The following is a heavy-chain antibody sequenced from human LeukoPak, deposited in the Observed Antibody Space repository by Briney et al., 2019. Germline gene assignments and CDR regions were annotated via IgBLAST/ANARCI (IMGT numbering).Heavy chain of an antibody. J-gene: IGHJ3*02. CDR3: ARDFMYVSRHYGDYEGEAFDI. CDR1: GGSIRSSSYY. V-gene: IGHV4-39*07. D-gene: IGHD4-17*01. Sequence: AETLSLTCIVSGGSIRSSSYYWGWIRQPPGKGLEWIGRMCYCGRTYYNSSLKSRVGISVDTSKNQFSLKLSSVTAADTAVYYCARDFMYVSRHYGDYEGEAFDIWGQGTMVTVSS. CDR2: MCYCGRT.